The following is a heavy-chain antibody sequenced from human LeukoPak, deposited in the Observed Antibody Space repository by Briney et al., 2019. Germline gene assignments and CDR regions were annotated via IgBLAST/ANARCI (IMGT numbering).Heavy chain of an antibody. J-gene: IGHJ6*03. CDR3: ARDAFVPAAIDPSDYYYYMDV. V-gene: IGHV1-69*05. CDR1: GGTFSSYA. D-gene: IGHD2-2*02. CDR2: IIPIFGTA. Sequence: SVKVSFKASGGTFSSYAISWVRQAPGQGLEWMGGIIPIFGTANYAQKFQGRVTITTDESTSTAYMELSSLRSEDTAVYYCARDAFVPAAIDPSDYYYYMDVWGKGTTVTVSS.